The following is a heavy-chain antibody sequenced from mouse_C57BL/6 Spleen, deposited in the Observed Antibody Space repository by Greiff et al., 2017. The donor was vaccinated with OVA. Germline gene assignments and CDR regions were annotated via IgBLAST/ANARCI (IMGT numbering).Heavy chain of an antibody. V-gene: IGHV1-80*01. J-gene: IGHJ2*01. Sequence: QVQLQQSGAELVKPGASVKISCKASGYAFSSYWMNWVKQRPGKGLEWIGQIYPGDGDTNYNGKFKGKATLTADKSSSTAYMQLSSLTSEDSAVYFCARGGDITTVVAPFDYWGQGTTLTVSS. CDR3: ARGGDITTVVAPFDY. CDR1: GYAFSSYW. CDR2: IYPGDGDT. D-gene: IGHD1-1*01.